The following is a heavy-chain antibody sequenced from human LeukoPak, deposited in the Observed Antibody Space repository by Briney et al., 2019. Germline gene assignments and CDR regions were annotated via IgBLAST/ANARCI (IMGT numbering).Heavy chain of an antibody. CDR2: ISGSGGST. V-gene: IGHV3-23*01. D-gene: IGHD5-24*01. CDR3: ARRDGYNK. Sequence: GGSLRLSCAVSGFTLSSNWMGWVRQAPGKGLEWVSAISGSGGSTYYADSVKGRFTISRDNSNNTLYLQMNSLRAEDTAVYYCARRDGYNKWGQGTLVTVSS. J-gene: IGHJ4*02. CDR1: GFTLSSNW.